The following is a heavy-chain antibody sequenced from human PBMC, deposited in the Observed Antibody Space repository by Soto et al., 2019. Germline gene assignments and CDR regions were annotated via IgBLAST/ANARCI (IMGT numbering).Heavy chain of an antibody. D-gene: IGHD3-16*01. CDR3: TRGADGFDY. CDR2: ISHDGSAK. V-gene: IGHV3-30*03. J-gene: IGHJ4*02. Sequence: GGSLRLSCAASGFTFSNYGMQWVRQAPGEGLEWVAVISHDGSAKYYADSVKGRFAISRDNSRNTLSLQMNGLRAEDTAVYYCTRGADGFDYWGQGTLVTVSS. CDR1: GFTFSNYG.